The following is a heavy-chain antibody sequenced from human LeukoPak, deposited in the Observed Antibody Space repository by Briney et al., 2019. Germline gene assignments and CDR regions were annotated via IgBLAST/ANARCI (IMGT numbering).Heavy chain of an antibody. CDR1: GYSISNGYY. Sequence: SETLSLTCTVSGYSISNGYYWSWIRQPPGKGLEWIGEINHSGSTNYNPSLKSRVIISVDTSKNQFSLKLSSVTAADTAVYYCARGSGVFGPWGQGTLVTVSS. CDR2: INHSGST. V-gene: IGHV4-34*01. CDR3: ARGSGVFGP. D-gene: IGHD2-15*01. J-gene: IGHJ5*02.